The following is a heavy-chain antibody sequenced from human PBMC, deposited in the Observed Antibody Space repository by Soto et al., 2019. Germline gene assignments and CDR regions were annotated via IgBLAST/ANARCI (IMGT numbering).Heavy chain of an antibody. CDR2: ISYDGSNK. CDR1: VFTFSSYA. V-gene: IGHV3-30-3*01. Sequence: GGSLRLSCASSVFTFSSYAMHCVRHSPGKGLEWVAVISYDGSNKYYADSVKGRFTVSRDNSKNTLYLQMNSLRAEGTAVYYCARDFDSSGYSAFDIWGQGTMVTVS. J-gene: IGHJ3*02. D-gene: IGHD3-22*01. CDR3: ARDFDSSGYSAFDI.